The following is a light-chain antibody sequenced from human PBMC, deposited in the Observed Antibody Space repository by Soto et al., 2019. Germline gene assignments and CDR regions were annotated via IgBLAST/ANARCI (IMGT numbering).Light chain of an antibody. V-gene: IGLV2-8*01. CDR1: SSDVGGYNL. Sequence: QSALTQPPSASGSPGQSVTISCAGTSSDVGGYNLVSWYQQHPGKAPKLMIYEVSKRPSGVPDRFAGSKSGNTASLTVSGLHAEDEADYYCSSYTGSDNIVVFGGGTKLTVL. J-gene: IGLJ2*01. CDR2: EVS. CDR3: SSYTGSDNIVV.